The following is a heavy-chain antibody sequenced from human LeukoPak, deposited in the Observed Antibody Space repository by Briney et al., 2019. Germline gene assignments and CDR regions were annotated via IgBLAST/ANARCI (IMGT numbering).Heavy chain of an antibody. Sequence: GGSLRLSCAASGFTFSNYAMSWVRQAPGKGLEWVSGVSGSGGSTHYADSVKGRFTISRDNSKNTLYLQMNSLRAEDTAVYYCAASLPNIVVVPATKGPFGYWGQGTLVTVSS. J-gene: IGHJ4*02. D-gene: IGHD2-2*01. V-gene: IGHV3-23*01. CDR2: VSGSGGST. CDR1: GFTFSNYA. CDR3: AASLPNIVVVPATKGPFGY.